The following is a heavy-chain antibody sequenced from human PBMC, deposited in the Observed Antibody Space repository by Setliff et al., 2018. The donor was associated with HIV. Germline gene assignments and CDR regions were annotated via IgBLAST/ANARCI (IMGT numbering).Heavy chain of an antibody. CDR3: ARQGTFYYGSGSLGY. D-gene: IGHD3-10*01. Sequence: SETLSLTCTVSGVSISSSSYYWGWIRQPPGKGLEWIGSISYSGSTYYNPSLKSRLTISIDTSKNQFSLKLASVTAADTAVYYCARQGTFYYGSGSLGYWGQGTLVTVSS. CDR1: GVSISSSSYY. V-gene: IGHV4-39*01. J-gene: IGHJ4*02. CDR2: ISYSGST.